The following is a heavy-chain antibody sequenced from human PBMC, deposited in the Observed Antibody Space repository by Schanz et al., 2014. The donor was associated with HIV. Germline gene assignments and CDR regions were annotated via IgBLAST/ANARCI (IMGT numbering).Heavy chain of an antibody. CDR3: ARERRDFSFWSGFYRGGYYFDS. V-gene: IGHV3-30*03. CDR1: GFTFNSYG. CDR2: TSYDGTKK. J-gene: IGHJ4*02. Sequence: QVQLVESGGGVVQPGRSLRLSCAASGFTFNSYGMHWVRQAPGKGLEWGAVTSYDGTKKHYADSVKGRFTIARDNSKNTLYLQMNSLRSDDSAVYYCARERRDFSFWSGFYRGGYYFDSWGQGAPVTVSS. D-gene: IGHD3-3*01.